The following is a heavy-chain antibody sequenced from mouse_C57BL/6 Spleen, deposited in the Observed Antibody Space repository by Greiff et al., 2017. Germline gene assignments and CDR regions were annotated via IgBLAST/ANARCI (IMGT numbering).Heavy chain of an antibody. V-gene: IGHV1-55*01. CDR1: GYTFTSYW. J-gene: IGHJ3*01. CDR3: ARKDYEREGPFAY. CDR2: IYPGSGST. D-gene: IGHD2-4*01. Sequence: QVQLQQPGAELVKPGASVKMSCKASGYTFTSYWITWVKQRPGQGLEWIGDIYPGSGSTNYNEKFKSKATLTVDTSSSTAYMQLSSLTSEDSAVYYCARKDYEREGPFAYWGQGTLVTVSA.